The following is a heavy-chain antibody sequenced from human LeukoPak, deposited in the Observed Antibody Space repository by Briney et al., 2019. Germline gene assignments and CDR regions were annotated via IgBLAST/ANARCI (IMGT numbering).Heavy chain of an antibody. J-gene: IGHJ4*02. D-gene: IGHD1-26*01. CDR2: IIPILGIA. CDR1: GGTFSSYA. CDR3: ARDGIPGGGSRLDY. V-gene: IGHV1-69*04. Sequence: ASVKVSCKASGGTFSSYAISWVRQAPGQGLGWMGRIIPILGIANYAQKFQGRVTITADKSTSTAYMELSSLRSEDTAVYYCARDGIPGGGSRLDYWGQGTLVTVSS.